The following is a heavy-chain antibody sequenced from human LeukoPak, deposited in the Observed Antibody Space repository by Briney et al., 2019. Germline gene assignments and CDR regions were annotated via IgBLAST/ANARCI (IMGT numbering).Heavy chain of an antibody. CDR3: ARESSSSSLGYYMDV. Sequence: GGSLRLSCAASGFTFSDYYMSWIRQAPGKGLEWVSYISSSGSTIYYADSAKGRFTISRDNAKNSLYLQMNSLRAEDTAVYYCARESSSSSLGYYMDVWGKGTTVTVSS. J-gene: IGHJ6*03. D-gene: IGHD6-6*01. CDR1: GFTFSDYY. V-gene: IGHV3-11*04. CDR2: ISSSGSTI.